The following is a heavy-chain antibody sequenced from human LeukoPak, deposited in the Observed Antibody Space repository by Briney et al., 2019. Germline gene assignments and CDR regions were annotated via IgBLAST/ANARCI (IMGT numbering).Heavy chain of an antibody. V-gene: IGHV3-74*01. J-gene: IGHJ4*02. CDR1: GFTFDDYW. D-gene: IGHD1-1*01. CDR3: LRGELTPGVGY. Sequence: QPGGSLRLSCVASGFTFDDYWMHWVRQTPGKGLVWISDINTDGSRTRYANSVRGRFTISRDNAKNTVYLQMNSLRADDTGIFYCLRGELTPGVGYWGQGTLVTVSS. CDR2: INTDGSRT.